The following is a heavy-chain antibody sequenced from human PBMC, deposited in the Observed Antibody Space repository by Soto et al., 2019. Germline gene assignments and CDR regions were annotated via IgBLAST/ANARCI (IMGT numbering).Heavy chain of an antibody. CDR3: AKDQTGDWYFFDS. Sequence: QVQLVESGGGVVQPGRSLRLSCAASGFTFSSYGMHWVRQAPGKGLEWVAIISYDGNNKYYADSVKGRFTISRDNSKNTLYLQMNSLRDEDTAVYYCAKDQTGDWYFFDSWGQGTLVSVSS. CDR1: GFTFSSYG. V-gene: IGHV3-30*18. D-gene: IGHD2-21*01. CDR2: ISYDGNNK. J-gene: IGHJ4*02.